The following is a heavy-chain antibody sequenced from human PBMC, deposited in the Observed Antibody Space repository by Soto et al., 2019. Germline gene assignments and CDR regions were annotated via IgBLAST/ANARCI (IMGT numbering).Heavy chain of an antibody. CDR2: IKQDGSEK. Sequence: PGGSLRLSCAASGFTFSSYWMSWVRQSPGKGLEWVANIKQDGSEKYYVDSVKGRFTISRDNAKNSLYLQMNSLRAEDTAVYYCARDFTRPRITIFEGGQGTLVTVSS. D-gene: IGHD3-3*01. CDR3: ARDFTRPRITIFE. J-gene: IGHJ4*02. CDR1: GFTFSSYW. V-gene: IGHV3-7*01.